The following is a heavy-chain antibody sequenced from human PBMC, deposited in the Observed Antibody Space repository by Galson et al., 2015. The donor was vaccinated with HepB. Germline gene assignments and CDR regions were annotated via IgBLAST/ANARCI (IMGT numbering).Heavy chain of an antibody. CDR1: GFTFSAYA. CDR3: AKEHEVYHYYGVDV. Sequence: SLRLSCAASGFTFSAYAMTWVRQAPGKGLEWVSGIGGSGGSTYYADSAVGRFTISRDNSKNTLYLQMNSLRADDTAVYYCAKEHEVYHYYGVDVWGQGTTVSVSS. CDR2: IGGSGGST. D-gene: IGHD3-16*02. J-gene: IGHJ6*02. V-gene: IGHV3-23*01.